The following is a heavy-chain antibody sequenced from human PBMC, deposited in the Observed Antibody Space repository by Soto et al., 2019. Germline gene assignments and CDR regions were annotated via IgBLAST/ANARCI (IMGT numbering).Heavy chain of an antibody. Sequence: PSETLSLTCTVSGGSISSGGYYWSWIRQHPGKGLEWIGYIYYSGSTYYNPSLKSRVTISVDTSKNQFSLKLSSVTAADTAVYYCARVSPHDCGDYGWWFDPWGQGTLVTVSS. J-gene: IGHJ5*02. CDR1: GGSISSGGYY. D-gene: IGHD4-17*01. CDR3: ARVSPHDCGDYGWWFDP. V-gene: IGHV4-31*03. CDR2: IYYSGST.